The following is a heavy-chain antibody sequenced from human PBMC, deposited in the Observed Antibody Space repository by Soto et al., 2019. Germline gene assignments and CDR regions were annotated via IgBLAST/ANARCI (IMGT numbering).Heavy chain of an antibody. Sequence: GESLKISCKGSVYSFTSYWIGWVRQMPGKGLEWMGIIYPGDSDTRYSPSLQGQVTISADKSISTAYLQWSSLKASDTAMYYCARWFGEISYYFDYWGQGTLVTVSS. CDR2: IYPGDSDT. CDR1: VYSFTSYW. CDR3: ARWFGEISYYFDY. J-gene: IGHJ4*02. V-gene: IGHV5-51*01. D-gene: IGHD3-10*01.